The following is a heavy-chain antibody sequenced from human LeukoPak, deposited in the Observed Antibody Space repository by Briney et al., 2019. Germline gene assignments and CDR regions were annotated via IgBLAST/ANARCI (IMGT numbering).Heavy chain of an antibody. CDR3: AKDYLGSSSSSGWFDP. CDR1: GFTFSSDA. J-gene: IGHJ5*02. V-gene: IGHV3-23*01. CDR2: ISGSGGST. Sequence: GGSLRLSCAASGFTFSSDAMSWVRQAPGKGLEWVSAISGSGGSTYYADSVKGRFTISRDNSKNSLYLQMNSLRAEDTALYYCAKDYLGSSSSSGWFDPWGQGTLVTVSS. D-gene: IGHD6-6*01.